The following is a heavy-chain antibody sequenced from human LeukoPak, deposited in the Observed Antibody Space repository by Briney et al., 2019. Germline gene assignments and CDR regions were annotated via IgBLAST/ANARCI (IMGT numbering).Heavy chain of an antibody. CDR1: GGSISTTYNY. CDR3: ARRATVVTPSHFDY. V-gene: IGHV4-39*07. CDR2: IYYSGST. J-gene: IGHJ4*02. Sequence: KTSETLSLTCTVSGGSISTTYNYWGWIRQPPGKGLEWIGSIYYSGSTYYNSSLKSRLTISADTSKNQFSLKLSSVTAADTAVYYCARRATVVTPSHFDYWGQGTLVTVSS. D-gene: IGHD4-23*01.